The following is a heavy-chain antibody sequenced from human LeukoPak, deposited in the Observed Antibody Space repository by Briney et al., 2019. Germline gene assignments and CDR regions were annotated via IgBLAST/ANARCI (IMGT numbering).Heavy chain of an antibody. CDR2: IYSGGST. V-gene: IGHV3-66*01. CDR3: ASGSSSWYWRGYFDY. CDR1: GFTVSSNY. J-gene: IGHJ4*02. Sequence: GGSLRLSCAASGFTVSSNYMSWVRQAPGKGLEWVSVIYSGGSTYYADSVKGRFTISRDNSKNTLYLQMNSLRAEDTAVYYCASGSSSWYWRGYFDYWGQGTLVTVSS. D-gene: IGHD6-13*01.